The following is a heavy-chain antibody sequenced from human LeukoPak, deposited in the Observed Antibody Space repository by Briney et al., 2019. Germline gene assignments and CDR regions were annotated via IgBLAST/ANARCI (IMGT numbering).Heavy chain of an antibody. V-gene: IGHV3-7*01. CDR1: GFTFSFYW. CDR3: ARVRQYYGSGSYFEDY. J-gene: IGHJ4*02. CDR2: IKQDGSEK. D-gene: IGHD3-10*01. Sequence: GGSLRLSCAASGFTFSFYWMNWVRQAPGKGLEWVANIKQDGSEKYYVDSVKGRFTISRDNAKNSLYLQMNSLRAEDTAVYYCARVRQYYGSGSYFEDYWGQGTLVTVSS.